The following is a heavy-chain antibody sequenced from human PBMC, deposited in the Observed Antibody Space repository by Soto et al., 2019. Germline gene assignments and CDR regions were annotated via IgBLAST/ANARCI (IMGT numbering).Heavy chain of an antibody. D-gene: IGHD6-13*01. CDR2: ISGSGGST. CDR1: GFTFSSYG. V-gene: IGHV3-23*01. J-gene: IGHJ4*02. Sequence: EVQLLESGGGLVQPGGSLRLSCAASGFTFSSYGMSWVRQAPGKGLEWVSGISGSGGSTYYEDSVKGRYTISRDNPKNTLYLQMTSLRAEDTAVYYCANEGRYSSSRGYFDFWGQGTLVTVSS. CDR3: ANEGRYSSSRGYFDF.